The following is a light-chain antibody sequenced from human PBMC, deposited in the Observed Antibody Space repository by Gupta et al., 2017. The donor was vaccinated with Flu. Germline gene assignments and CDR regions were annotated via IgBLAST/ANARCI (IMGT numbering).Light chain of an antibody. Sequence: RVTITCRARQSISSYLNWYQQKPGTAPKLLIYAASSLQSGVPSRFSGSGSGTDFTLTISNLQPEAFAAYFCQQSYSTPHTFGQGTKLEIK. CDR2: AAS. J-gene: IGKJ2*01. CDR3: QQSYSTPHT. V-gene: IGKV1-39*01. CDR1: QSISSY.